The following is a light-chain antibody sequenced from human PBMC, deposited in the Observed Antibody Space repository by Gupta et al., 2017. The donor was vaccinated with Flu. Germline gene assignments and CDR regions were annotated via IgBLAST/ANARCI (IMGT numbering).Light chain of an antibody. Sequence: AGLTPPPSLSTALNQSVTPTRTGTSDHIGDEGTTWLQQYQDHPPKLLSYRTNSRPSGISGRFSSSSSGTVASLTITGLQADDEADYYCSAWDSRLTAWVFGGGTKLTVL. CDR3: SAWDSRLTAWV. CDR2: RTN. J-gene: IGLJ3*02. CDR1: SDHIGDEG. V-gene: IGLV10-54*04.